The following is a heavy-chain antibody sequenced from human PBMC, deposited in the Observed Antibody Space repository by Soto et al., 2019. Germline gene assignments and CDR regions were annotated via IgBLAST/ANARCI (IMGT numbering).Heavy chain of an antibody. D-gene: IGHD6-19*01. J-gene: IGHJ4*02. CDR3: AKGGRQWLVTSDFNY. CDR2: VSHDGRNT. Sequence: VQLVESGGGVVQPGRSLRLSCAASGFTFSDYAMHWVRQAPGKGLEWVAVVSHDGRNTHYADSVKGRFTISRDSSKNTVSLEMTSLIAKDTAVYYCAKGGRQWLVTSDFNYWGQGALVTVSS. V-gene: IGHV3-30*18. CDR1: GFTFSDYA.